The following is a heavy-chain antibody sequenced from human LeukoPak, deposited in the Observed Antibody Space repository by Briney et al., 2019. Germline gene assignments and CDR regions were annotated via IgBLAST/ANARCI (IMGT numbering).Heavy chain of an antibody. V-gene: IGHV1-2*02. CDR1: GYTFTGYY. Sequence: ALVKVSCKASGYTFTGYYMHWVRQAPGQGLEWMGWINPNSGGTNYAQKFQGRVTMTRDTSISTAHMELSRLRSDDTAVYYCARDYYGSGNPKDYYYGMDVWGQGTTVTVSS. J-gene: IGHJ6*02. D-gene: IGHD3-10*01. CDR3: ARDYYGSGNPKDYYYGMDV. CDR2: INPNSGGT.